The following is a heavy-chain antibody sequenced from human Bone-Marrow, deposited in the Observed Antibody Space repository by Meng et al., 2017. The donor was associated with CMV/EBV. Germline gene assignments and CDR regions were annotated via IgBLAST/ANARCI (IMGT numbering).Heavy chain of an antibody. CDR1: GFTFSSYA. V-gene: IGHV3-30-3*02. D-gene: IGHD3-10*01. CDR2: ISYDGSNK. J-gene: IGHJ4*02. CDR3: AKSLAMVRGVIGVDY. Sequence: GESLKISCAASGFTFSSYAMHWVRQAPGKGLEWVAVISYDGSNKYYADSVKGRFTISRDNSKNTLYLQMNSLRAEDTAVYYCAKSLAMVRGVIGVDYWGQGTLVTVSS.